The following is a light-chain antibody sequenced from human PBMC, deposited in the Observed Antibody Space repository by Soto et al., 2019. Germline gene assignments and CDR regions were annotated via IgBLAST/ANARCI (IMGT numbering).Light chain of an antibody. V-gene: IGLV1-40*01. CDR3: QSYDSSLSASV. CDR2: GNI. CDR1: SSNIGAGFD. Sequence: QTVLTQPPSVCGAPGQRVTISCTGSSSNIGAGFDVHWYQQLPGTAPKLLIYGNINRPSGVPDRFSGSKSGTSASLAITGLQTEDEADYYCQSYDSSLSASVFGGGTKLTVL. J-gene: IGLJ2*01.